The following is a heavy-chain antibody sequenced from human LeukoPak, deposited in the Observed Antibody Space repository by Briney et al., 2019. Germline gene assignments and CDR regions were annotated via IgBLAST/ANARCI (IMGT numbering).Heavy chain of an antibody. Sequence: SQTLSLTCAISGISVSSNNGTWNWIRQSPSRGLEWLGRTFCRSKWFHAYAISVKSRITINPDTSKNQFSLQLTSVTPEDTAVYYCVGGDWYFDLWGRGTLVTVSS. CDR3: VGGDWYFDL. CDR1: GISVSSNNGT. CDR2: TFCRSKWFH. J-gene: IGHJ2*01. V-gene: IGHV6-1*01.